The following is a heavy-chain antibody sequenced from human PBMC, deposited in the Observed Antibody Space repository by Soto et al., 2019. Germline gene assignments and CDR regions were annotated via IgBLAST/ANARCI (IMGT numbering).Heavy chain of an antibody. CDR2: ISYDGSNK. CDR3: AKNSVGQLTSYYFDY. Sequence: QVQLVESGGGVVQPGRSLRLSCAASGFTFSSYGMHWVRQAPGKGLEWVAGISYDGSNKYYADSVKGRFTISRDNSKNTLYLQMNSLRAEDTAVYYCAKNSVGQLTSYYFDYWGQGTLVTVSS. V-gene: IGHV3-30*18. D-gene: IGHD6-13*01. J-gene: IGHJ4*02. CDR1: GFTFSSYG.